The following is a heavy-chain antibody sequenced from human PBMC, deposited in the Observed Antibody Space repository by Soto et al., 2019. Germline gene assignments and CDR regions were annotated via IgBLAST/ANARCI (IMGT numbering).Heavy chain of an antibody. CDR1: GGTFSNYA. Sequence: QVQLVQSGAEVKKPGSSVKVSCKASGGTFSNYALTWVRQAPGQGLEWMGGIIPLSGTPNYAQKFQGRVTITADKSTTTFYMELSGLRSEDTAVYYCTRGIQLWSWGQGTLVTVSS. CDR3: TRGIQLWS. D-gene: IGHD5-18*01. CDR2: IIPLSGTP. J-gene: IGHJ5*02. V-gene: IGHV1-69*06.